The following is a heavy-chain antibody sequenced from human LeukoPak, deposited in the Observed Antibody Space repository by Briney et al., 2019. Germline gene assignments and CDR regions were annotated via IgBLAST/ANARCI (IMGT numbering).Heavy chain of an antibody. D-gene: IGHD2-2*01. CDR3: AQASSVSSTDAVR. Sequence: RRSLRLSRAASGVCFRSFAMSWVRQGPARGLEWVSSIRGNGETFYADSVKGRFTLSSDCSGNTVYFQLYNLRVQHTALCYSAQASSVSSTDAVRWGQGTL. V-gene: IGHV3-23*01. CDR1: GVCFRSFA. J-gene: IGHJ4*02. CDR2: IRGNGET.